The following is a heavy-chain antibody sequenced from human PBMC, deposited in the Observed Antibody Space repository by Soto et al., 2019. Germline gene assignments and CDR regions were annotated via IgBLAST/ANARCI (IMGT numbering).Heavy chain of an antibody. CDR1: GFSFSSYS. V-gene: IGHV3-21*01. J-gene: IGHJ4*02. CDR2: ISSRSSYI. CDR3: ARDHPQY. Sequence: EVQLVASGGGLVKPGSSMRLSCAASGFSFSSYSLNWVRQAPGKGLEWVSSISSRSSYIYYADSVKGRFTISRDNAKNALYLQMNSLRAEDTPVYYCARDHPQYWGQGTLVTVSS.